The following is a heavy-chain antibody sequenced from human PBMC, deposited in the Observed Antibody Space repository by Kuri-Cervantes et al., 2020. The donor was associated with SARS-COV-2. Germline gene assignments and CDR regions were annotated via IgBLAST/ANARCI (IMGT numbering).Heavy chain of an antibody. J-gene: IGHJ4*02. CDR3: AKDKGFGELFFDY. Sequence: GESLKISCAASGFTFSSFGMSWVRQAPGKGLEWVSAISDSGGSTFYADSVKGRFTISRDNSKNMVYLQMDSLRAEDTAVYYCAKDKGFGELFFDYWGQGTLVTVSS. D-gene: IGHD3-10*01. CDR1: GFTFSSFG. V-gene: IGHV3-23*01. CDR2: ISDSGGST.